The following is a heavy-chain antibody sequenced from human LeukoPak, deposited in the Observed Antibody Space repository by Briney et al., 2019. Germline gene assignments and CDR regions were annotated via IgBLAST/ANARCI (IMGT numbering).Heavy chain of an antibody. Sequence: GGSLRLSCAASGFTFSSYWMSWVRQAPGKGLEWVANIKQDGSEKYYADSVKGRFTISRDNSKNTLYLQMNSLRAEDTAVYYCAKGYSSSWYYFDYWGQGTLVTVSS. J-gene: IGHJ4*02. D-gene: IGHD6-13*01. V-gene: IGHV3-7*01. CDR1: GFTFSSYW. CDR3: AKGYSSSWYYFDY. CDR2: IKQDGSEK.